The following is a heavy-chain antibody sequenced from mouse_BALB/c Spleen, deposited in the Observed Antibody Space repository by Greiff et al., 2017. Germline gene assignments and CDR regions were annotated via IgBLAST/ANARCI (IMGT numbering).Heavy chain of an antibody. J-gene: IGHJ1*01. Sequence: QVQLQQSGPELVKPGASVKISCKASGYAFSSSWMNWVKQRPGQGLEWIGRIYPGDGDTNYNGKFKGKATLTADKSSSTAYMQLSSLTSVDSAVYFCARPLYYGNYWYFDVWGAGTTVIVSS. V-gene: IGHV1-82*01. CDR1: GYAFSSSW. CDR2: IYPGDGDT. CDR3: ARPLYYGNYWYFDV. D-gene: IGHD2-1*01.